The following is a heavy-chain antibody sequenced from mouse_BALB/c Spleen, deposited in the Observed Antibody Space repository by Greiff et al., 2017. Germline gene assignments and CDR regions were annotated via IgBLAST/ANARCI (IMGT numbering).Heavy chain of an antibody. Sequence: VQLQQSGAELVRSGASVKLSCTASGFNIKDYYMHWVKQRPEQGLEWIGWIDPENGDTEYAPKFQGKATMTADTSSNTAYLQLSSLTSEDTAVYYCNAWSDYYDYAGFAYWGQGTLVTVSA. CDR3: NAWSDYYDYAGFAY. CDR1: GFNIKDYY. J-gene: IGHJ3*01. CDR2: IDPENGDT. D-gene: IGHD2-4*01. V-gene: IGHV14-4*02.